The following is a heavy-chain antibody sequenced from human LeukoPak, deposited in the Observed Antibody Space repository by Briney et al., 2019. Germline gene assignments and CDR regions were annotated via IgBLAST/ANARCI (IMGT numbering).Heavy chain of an antibody. J-gene: IGHJ4*02. CDR2: INPNSGGT. CDR3: ARGDSGYAFDY. Sequence: ASVKVSCKASGYTFSGHYMHWVRQAPGQGLEWMGWINPNSGGTNYAQKFQGWVTMTRDTSISTAYMELSRLRSDDTAVYYCARGDSGYAFDYWGQGTLVTVSS. D-gene: IGHD5-12*01. V-gene: IGHV1-2*04. CDR1: GYTFSGHY.